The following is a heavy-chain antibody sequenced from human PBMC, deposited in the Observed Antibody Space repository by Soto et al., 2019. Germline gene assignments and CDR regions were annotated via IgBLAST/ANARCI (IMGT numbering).Heavy chain of an antibody. CDR2: ISAYNGNT. CDR3: ARDAVELTIFGVVIRKPNYYYGMDV. Sequence: ASVKVSCKASGYTFTSYGISWVRQAPGQGLEWMGWISAYNGNTNYAQKLQGRVTMTTDTSTSTAYMELRSLRSDDTAEYYCARDAVELTIFGVVIRKPNYYYGMDVWGQGTTVTVSS. V-gene: IGHV1-18*01. CDR1: GYTFTSYG. D-gene: IGHD3-3*01. J-gene: IGHJ6*02.